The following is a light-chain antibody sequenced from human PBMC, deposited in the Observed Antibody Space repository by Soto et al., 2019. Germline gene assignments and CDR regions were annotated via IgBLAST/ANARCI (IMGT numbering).Light chain of an antibody. V-gene: IGKV1-6*01. CDR3: LQDYNYPRT. CDR1: QDIGDD. Sequence: AIQVTQSPSSLSASVGDRVTITCRASQDIGDDLGWYQQKPGKAPKVLIFAASTLQSGVPSRFSGSGSGTYFTLTISSLQPEDFATYYCLQDYNYPRTFGQGTKVEI. J-gene: IGKJ1*01. CDR2: AAS.